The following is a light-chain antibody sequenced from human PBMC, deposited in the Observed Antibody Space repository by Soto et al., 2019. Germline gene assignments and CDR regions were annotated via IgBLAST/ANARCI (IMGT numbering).Light chain of an antibody. CDR2: EVT. V-gene: IGLV2-8*01. CDR1: SSDVGAYNY. J-gene: IGLJ3*02. CDR3: SSYADSISVL. Sequence: QSVLTQPPSASGSPGQSVTISCTGTSSDVGAYNYVSWYQQHPGKAPKLMIYEVTKRPSGVPDRFSGSKSGNTASLTVSGLRAEDEADYYCSSYADSISVLFGGGTKVTVL.